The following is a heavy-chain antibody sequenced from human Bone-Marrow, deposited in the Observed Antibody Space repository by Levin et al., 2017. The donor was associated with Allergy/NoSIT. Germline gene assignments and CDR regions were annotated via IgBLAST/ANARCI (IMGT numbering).Heavy chain of an antibody. CDR3: ARAPVQGVIIRHFDY. CDR1: GGTFSSYA. D-gene: IGHD3-10*01. Sequence: SVKVSCKASGGTFSSYAISWVRQAPGQGLEWMGGIIPIFGTANYAQKFQGRVTITADESTSTAYMELSSLRSEDTAVYYCARAPVQGVIIRHFDYWGQGTLVTVSS. J-gene: IGHJ4*02. CDR2: IIPIFGTA. V-gene: IGHV1-69*13.